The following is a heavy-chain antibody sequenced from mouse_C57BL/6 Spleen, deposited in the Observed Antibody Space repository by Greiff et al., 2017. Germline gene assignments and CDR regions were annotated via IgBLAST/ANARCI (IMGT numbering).Heavy chain of an antibody. V-gene: IGHV1-50*01. CDR1: GYTFTSYW. CDR2: IDPSDSYT. CDR3: ARRSYYYGTNFDD. J-gene: IGHJ2*01. D-gene: IGHD1-1*01. Sequence: QVQLKQSGAELVKPGASVKLSCKASGYTFTSYWMQWVKQRPGQGLEWIGEIDPSDSYTNYNQKFKGKATLTVDTSSSTAYMQLSSLTSEDSAVYYCARRSYYYGTNFDDWGQGTTLTVSS.